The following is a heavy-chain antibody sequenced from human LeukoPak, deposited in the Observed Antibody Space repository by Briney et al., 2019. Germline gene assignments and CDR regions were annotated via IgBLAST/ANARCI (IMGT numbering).Heavy chain of an antibody. D-gene: IGHD6-13*01. CDR1: GFTVSSNY. Sequence: GGSPRLSCAASGFTVSSNYMSWVRQAPGKGLEWVSAVSGSGDNTYYADSVKGRFTISRDNSKNTLYLQMNSLRAEDTAVYYCAKPPPEYSGTWYSPPFDYWGQGTLVTVSS. V-gene: IGHV3-23*01. J-gene: IGHJ4*02. CDR3: AKPPPEYSGTWYSPPFDY. CDR2: VSGSGDNT.